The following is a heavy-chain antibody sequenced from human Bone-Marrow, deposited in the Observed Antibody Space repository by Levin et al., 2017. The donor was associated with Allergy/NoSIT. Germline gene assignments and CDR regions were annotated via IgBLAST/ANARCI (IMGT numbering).Heavy chain of an antibody. CDR3: AKDDPLLGRAYYYYYGMDV. Sequence: PGGSLRLSCAASGFTFSSYAMSWVRQAPGKGLEWVSAISGSGGSTYYADSVKGRFTISRDNSKNTLYLQMNSLRAEDTAVYYCAKDDPLLGRAYYYYYGMDVWGQGTTVTVSS. V-gene: IGHV3-23*01. J-gene: IGHJ6*02. CDR1: GFTFSSYA. CDR2: ISGSGGST.